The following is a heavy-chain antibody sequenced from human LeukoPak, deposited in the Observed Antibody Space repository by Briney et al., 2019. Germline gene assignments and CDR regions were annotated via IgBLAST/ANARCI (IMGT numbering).Heavy chain of an antibody. J-gene: IGHJ4*02. CDR1: GFTFSSYA. CDR2: ISYDGSNK. Sequence: PGRSLRLSCAASGFTFSSYAMHWVRQAPGKGLEWVAVISYDGSNKYYADSVKGRFTISRDNSKNTLYLQMNSLRAEDTAVYYCERSPRPNPRGQANYWGQGTLVTVSS. CDR3: ERSPRPNPRGQANY. V-gene: IGHV3-30-3*01. D-gene: IGHD3-10*01.